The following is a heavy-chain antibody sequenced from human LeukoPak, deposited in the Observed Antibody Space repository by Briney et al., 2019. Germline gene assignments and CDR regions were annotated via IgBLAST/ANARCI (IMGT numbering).Heavy chain of an antibody. CDR2: IWYDGSNK. Sequence: PGGSLRLSCAASGFTFSSYGMHWVRQAPDKGLEWVAVIWYDGSNKYYADSVKGRFTISRDNSKNTLYLQMNSLRAEDTAVYYCARDGGGSYLTYYFDYWGQGTLVTVSS. J-gene: IGHJ4*02. D-gene: IGHD1-26*01. CDR1: GFTFSSYG. CDR3: ARDGGGSYLTYYFDY. V-gene: IGHV3-33*01.